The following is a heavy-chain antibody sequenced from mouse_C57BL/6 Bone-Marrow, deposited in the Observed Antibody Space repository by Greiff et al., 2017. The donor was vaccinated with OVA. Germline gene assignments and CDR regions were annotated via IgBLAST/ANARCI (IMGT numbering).Heavy chain of an antibody. J-gene: IGHJ3*01. CDR1: GYTFTSYW. CDR2: IDPSDSYT. D-gene: IGHD2-1*01. CDR3: ALYGNYAWFAY. Sequence: QVQLQQPGAELVRPGTSVKLSCKASGYTFTSYWMHWVKQRPGQGLEWIGVIDPSDSYTNYNQKYKGKATLTVDTSSSTAYMQLSSLTSEDSAVYYCALYGNYAWFAYWGQGTLVTVSA. V-gene: IGHV1-59*01.